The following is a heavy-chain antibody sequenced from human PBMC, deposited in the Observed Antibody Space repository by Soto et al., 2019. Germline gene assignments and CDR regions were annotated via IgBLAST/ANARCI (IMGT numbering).Heavy chain of an antibody. D-gene: IGHD4-17*01. CDR3: SRVGGYYGDYPNFDY. J-gene: IGHJ4*02. Sequence: PSETLSLTCTVSGGSISTYYWSWIRQPAGKGLEWIGRIHTSGSTNYNPSLKSRVTMSVDTSKDQFSLKLSSVTAADTAVYYCSRVGGYYGDYPNFDYWGQGTRVTGS. V-gene: IGHV4-4*07. CDR1: GGSISTYY. CDR2: IHTSGST.